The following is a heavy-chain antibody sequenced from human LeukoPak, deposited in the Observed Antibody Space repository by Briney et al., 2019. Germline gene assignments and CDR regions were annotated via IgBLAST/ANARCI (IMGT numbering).Heavy chain of an antibody. CDR2: IRYDGSNK. CDR3: ARPRGVDSSMDFDY. V-gene: IGHV3-30*02. CDR1: GFTFSSHA. J-gene: IGHJ4*02. Sequence: GGSLRLSCAASGFTFSSHAMSWVRQAPGKGLEWVAFIRYDGSNKYYADSVKGRFTISRDNSKNTLYLQMNSLRAEDTAVYYCARPRGVDSSMDFDYWGQGTLVTVSS. D-gene: IGHD5-18*01.